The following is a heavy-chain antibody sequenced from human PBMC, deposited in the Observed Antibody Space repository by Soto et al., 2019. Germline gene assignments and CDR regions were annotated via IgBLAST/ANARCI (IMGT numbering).Heavy chain of an antibody. D-gene: IGHD6-13*01. CDR1: GLTFSSYA. Sequence: GGSLRLSCSASGLTFSSYAMSWVRQAPGKGLEWVSAITGSAGITYYADSVKGRFTISRDNSKNTLFLQMNSLRAEDTAVYYCAKEQLVPGFDYWGQGSLVTVSS. J-gene: IGHJ4*02. CDR3: AKEQLVPGFDY. V-gene: IGHV3-23*01. CDR2: ITGSAGIT.